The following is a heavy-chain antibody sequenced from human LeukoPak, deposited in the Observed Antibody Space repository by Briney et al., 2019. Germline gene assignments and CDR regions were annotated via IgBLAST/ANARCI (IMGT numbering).Heavy chain of an antibody. Sequence: ASVKVSCKASGYTFTGYYVHWVRQAPGQGLEWMGGIIPIFGTANYAQKFQGRVTITADKSTSTAYMELSSLRSEDTAVYYCAHTRLGYCSGGSCYHFDYWGQGTLVTVSS. CDR1: GYTFTGYY. D-gene: IGHD2-15*01. CDR2: IIPIFGTA. J-gene: IGHJ4*02. CDR3: AHTRLGYCSGGSCYHFDY. V-gene: IGHV1-69*06.